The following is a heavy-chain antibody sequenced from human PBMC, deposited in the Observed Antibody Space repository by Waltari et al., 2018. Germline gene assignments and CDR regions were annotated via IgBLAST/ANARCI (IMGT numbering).Heavy chain of an antibody. D-gene: IGHD6-19*01. Sequence: QVQLQESGPGLVKPSETLSLTCAVSGYSISSGYYWGWIRQPPGKGLEWIGSIYHSGGTYYNPSLKSRVTISVDTSKNQFSLKLSSVTAADTAVYYCASRAVAGWFDPWGQGTLVTVSS. V-gene: IGHV4-38-2*01. J-gene: IGHJ5*02. CDR3: ASRAVAGWFDP. CDR1: GYSISSGYY. CDR2: IYHSGGT.